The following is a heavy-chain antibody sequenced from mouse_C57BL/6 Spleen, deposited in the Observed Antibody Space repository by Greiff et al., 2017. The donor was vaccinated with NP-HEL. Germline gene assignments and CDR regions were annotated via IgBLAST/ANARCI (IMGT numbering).Heavy chain of an antibody. CDR3: ARAPSDYGGSYDWYFDV. J-gene: IGHJ1*03. Sequence: QVQLKQPGAELVIPGASVKLSCKASGYTFTSYWMHWVKQRPGQDLEWIGEIDPSDSYTNYNPTLKGKSTLTVDKSYSTAYLQLSSLTSEDSEIDYCARAPSDYGGSYDWYFDVWGTGTTVTVSS. D-gene: IGHD1-1*01. V-gene: IGHV1-69*01. CDR2: IDPSDSYT. CDR1: GYTFTSYW.